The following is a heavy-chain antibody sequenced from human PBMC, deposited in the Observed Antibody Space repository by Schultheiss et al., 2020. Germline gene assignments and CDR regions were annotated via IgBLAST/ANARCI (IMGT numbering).Heavy chain of an antibody. J-gene: IGHJ6*02. CDR1: GYTFIGHY. V-gene: IGHV1-2*02. D-gene: IGHD6-6*01. Sequence: ASVKVSCKTSGYTFIGHYIHWVRQAPGQGLEWIGWIVVGSGNTNYAQKFQGRVTMTRDTSISTAYMELSRLRSDDTAVYYCARASIAARYYGMDVWGQGTTVTVSS. CDR3: ARASIAARYYGMDV. CDR2: IVVGSGNT.